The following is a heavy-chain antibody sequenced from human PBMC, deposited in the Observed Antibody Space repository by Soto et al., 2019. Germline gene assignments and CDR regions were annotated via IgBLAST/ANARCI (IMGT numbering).Heavy chain of an antibody. CDR1: GLTFTSSA. J-gene: IGHJ4*02. CDR2: IVVGSGNT. Sequence: PGPSVKVSCKASGLTFTSSAVQWVRQARGQRLEWIGWIVVGSGNTNYAQKFQEGVTITRDMSTSTAYMELSSLRSEDTAVYYCAAGTNYYDTQAPGFDYWGQGTLVTVSS. V-gene: IGHV1-58*01. CDR3: AAGTNYYDTQAPGFDY. D-gene: IGHD3-22*01.